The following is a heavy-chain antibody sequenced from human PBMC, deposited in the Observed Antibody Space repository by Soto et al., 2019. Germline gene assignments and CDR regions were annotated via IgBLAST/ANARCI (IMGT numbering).Heavy chain of an antibody. Sequence: PGGSLRLSCAASGFTFSNYWMHWVRQVPGKGLVWVSRVNGDGSSTFYADSVKGRFTISRDNAENTVFLQMNSLRAEDTAAYYCARDNWNTVWGQGTMVTVSS. D-gene: IGHD1-20*01. CDR2: VNGDGSST. J-gene: IGHJ3*01. CDR1: GFTFSNYW. CDR3: ARDNWNTV. V-gene: IGHV3-74*01.